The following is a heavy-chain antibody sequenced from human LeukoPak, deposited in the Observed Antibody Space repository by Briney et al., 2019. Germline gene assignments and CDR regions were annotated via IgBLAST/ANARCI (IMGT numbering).Heavy chain of an antibody. CDR1: AGSVSSGSYY. V-gene: IGHV4-61*02. CDR2: IYTSGST. D-gene: IGHD1-26*01. J-gene: IGHJ4*02. Sequence: SQTLSLTCTVSAGSVSSGSYYWSWIRQPAGKGLEWIGRIYTSGSTNYNPSLKSRVTISVDTSKNQFSLKLSSVTAADTAVYYCARAGPTPYSGSYSLFDYWGQGTLVTVSS. CDR3: ARAGPTPYSGSYSLFDY.